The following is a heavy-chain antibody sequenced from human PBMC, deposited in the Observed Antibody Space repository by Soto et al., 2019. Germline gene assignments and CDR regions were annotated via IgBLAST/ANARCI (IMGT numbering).Heavy chain of an antibody. D-gene: IGHD3-16*01. CDR2: IIPVFGTT. CDR3: ARGGGPYVWFNEF. Sequence: QEQLVQSGPEVKKPGSSVKVSCKDSGGLFSSFAISWVRQAPGQGLEWLGGIIPVFGTTNYAEKFQDRGTITADESTNTAYMELSSLTSGDTAMYYCARGGGPYVWFNEFWGQGTLVTVSS. J-gene: IGHJ4*02. V-gene: IGHV1-69*01. CDR1: GGLFSSFA.